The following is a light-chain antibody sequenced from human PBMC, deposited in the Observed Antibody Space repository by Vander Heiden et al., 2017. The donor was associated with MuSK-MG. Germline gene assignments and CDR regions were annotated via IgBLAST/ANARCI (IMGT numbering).Light chain of an antibody. J-gene: IGKJ2*01. Sequence: DIEMTQSPSSVSASLGDRVTITCRASQSISSYLKWYQQKQGNAPKLLIYAASSLQSRVPSRFISSGSGTDFTLTISSLQPQDFATYYCQQSYSTPYTFGQGTKLEIK. V-gene: IGKV1-39*01. CDR2: AAS. CDR3: QQSYSTPYT. CDR1: QSISSY.